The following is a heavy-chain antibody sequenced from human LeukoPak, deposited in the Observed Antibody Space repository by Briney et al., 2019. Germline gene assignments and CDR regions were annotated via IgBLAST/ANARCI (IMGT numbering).Heavy chain of an antibody. CDR2: IYTSGST. J-gene: IGHJ5*02. D-gene: IGHD1-7*01. CDR3: ARDAYWNYSCSSVYNWFDP. Sequence: SQTLSLTCTVSGGSISSGSYYWSWIRQPAGKGLEWIGRIYTSGSTNYNPSLKSRVTISVDTSKNQFSLKLSSVTAADTAVYYCARDAYWNYSCSSVYNWFDPWGQGTLVTVSS. V-gene: IGHV4-61*02. CDR1: GGSISSGSYY.